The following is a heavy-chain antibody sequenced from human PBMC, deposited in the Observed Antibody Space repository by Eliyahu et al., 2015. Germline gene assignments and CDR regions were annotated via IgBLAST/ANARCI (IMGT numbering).Heavy chain of an antibody. J-gene: IGHJ4*01. D-gene: IGHD3-10*01. CDR1: GITFXNTW. CDR3: ATESYGSGNRYFVH. V-gene: IGHV3-74*01. CDR2: IRDDGGYT. Sequence: EVQLVESGGGLVQPGGSLXLSXXASGITFXNTWMHWXRRGPGKGLMXVARIRDDGGYTAYADAVKGRFTISRDNAKNTLYLQMNTLGADDTAIYYCATESYGSGNRYFVHWGHGTLVTVSS.